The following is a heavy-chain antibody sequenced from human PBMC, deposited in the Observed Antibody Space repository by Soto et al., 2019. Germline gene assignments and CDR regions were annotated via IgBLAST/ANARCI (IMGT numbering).Heavy chain of an antibody. D-gene: IGHD6-19*01. Sequence: EVQLVESGGGLVQPGGSLRLSCAGSGFTFSTYAMHWVRQAPGKGLEYVSALSSNGGSTYYGNSVKGRFTLSRDNSKNTLYLQMGSLRDDDMAVYYCARDRGYSSGHPADVWGQGTTVTVSS. CDR1: GFTFSTYA. J-gene: IGHJ6*02. CDR2: LSSNGGST. CDR3: ARDRGYSSGHPADV. V-gene: IGHV3-64*01.